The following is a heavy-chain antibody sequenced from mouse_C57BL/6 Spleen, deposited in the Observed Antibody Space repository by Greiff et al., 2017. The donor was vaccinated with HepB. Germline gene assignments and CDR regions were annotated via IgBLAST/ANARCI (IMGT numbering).Heavy chain of an antibody. Sequence: QVQLQQSGPELVKPGASVKISCKASGYAFSSSWMNWVKQRPGKGLEWIGRIYPGDGDTKYNGKFKGKATLTADKSSSTAYMQLSSLTSEDSAVYFCARKTTVAPQDWYFDVWGTGTTVTVSS. CDR1: GYAFSSSW. CDR3: ARKTTVAPQDWYFDV. CDR2: IYPGDGDT. J-gene: IGHJ1*03. D-gene: IGHD1-1*01. V-gene: IGHV1-82*01.